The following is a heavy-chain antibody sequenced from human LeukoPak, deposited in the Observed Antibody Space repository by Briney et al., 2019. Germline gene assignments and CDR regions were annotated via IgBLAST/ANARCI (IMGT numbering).Heavy chain of an antibody. D-gene: IGHD3-22*01. CDR1: GFTFSNAW. Sequence: GGSLRLSCAASGFTFSNAWMSWVRQAPGKGLEWVSAISGSGGSTYYADSVKGRFTISRDNSKNTLYLQMNSLRAEDTAVYYCAKGDYYDSSGSIFDYWGQGTLVTVSS. CDR3: AKGDYYDSSGSIFDY. CDR2: ISGSGGST. J-gene: IGHJ4*02. V-gene: IGHV3-23*01.